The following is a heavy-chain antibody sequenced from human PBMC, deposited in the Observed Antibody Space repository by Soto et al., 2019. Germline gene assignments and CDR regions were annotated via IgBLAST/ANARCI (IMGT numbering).Heavy chain of an antibody. V-gene: IGHV3-33*01. J-gene: IGHJ4*02. D-gene: IGHD5-18*01. Sequence: GGSLRRSCAASGFTFRSYGMHWVRQAPGKGLEWVAVIWYDGSNKYYADSVKGRFTISRDNSKNTLYLQMNSLRAEDTAVYYCARARPEDTFDYWGQGTLVTVSS. CDR1: GFTFRSYG. CDR3: ARARPEDTFDY. CDR2: IWYDGSNK.